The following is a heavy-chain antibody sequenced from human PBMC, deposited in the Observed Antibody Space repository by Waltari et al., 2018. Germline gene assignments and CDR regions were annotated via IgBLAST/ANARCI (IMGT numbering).Heavy chain of an antibody. Sequence: QVQLVQSGAEVKKPGSSVKVSCKASGGTFSSYAISWVRQAPGQGLEWMGRIIPIFGTANYGQKFQGRGTITADESTSTAYMELSSLRSEDTAVYYCAREPIVGATTQIYYYYGMDVWGQGTTVTVSS. V-gene: IGHV1-69*18. CDR2: IIPIFGTA. CDR1: GGTFSSYA. CDR3: AREPIVGATTQIYYYYGMDV. D-gene: IGHD1-26*01. J-gene: IGHJ6*02.